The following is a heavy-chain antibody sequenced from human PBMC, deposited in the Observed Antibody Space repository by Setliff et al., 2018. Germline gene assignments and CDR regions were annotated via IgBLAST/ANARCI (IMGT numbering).Heavy chain of an antibody. J-gene: IGHJ6*03. D-gene: IGHD5-18*01. V-gene: IGHV3-74*01. Sequence: GGSLRLSCEASGFTFRSYWMHWVRQAPGEGLVWVSRMNSDGSTKNYADSLKGRFTISRDNSKNTLYLQMNSLRAEDTAVYYCAREGVDTRSSTDYRYYMDVWGKGTTVTVSS. CDR3: AREGVDTRSSTDYRYYMDV. CDR1: GFTFRSYW. CDR2: MNSDGSTK.